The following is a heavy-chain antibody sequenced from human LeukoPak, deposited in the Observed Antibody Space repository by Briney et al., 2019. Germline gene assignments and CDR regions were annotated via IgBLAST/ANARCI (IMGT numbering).Heavy chain of an antibody. J-gene: IGHJ4*02. D-gene: IGHD3-22*01. Sequence: PGGSLRLSCAASGFTFSSYAMHWVRQVPGKGLEWVAVIWYDGSNKYYADSVKGRFTISRDNSKDTLYLQMNSLRAEDTAVYYCAKDISSYYFDSSAYYYGGYFDYWGQGTLVTVSS. CDR3: AKDISSYYFDSSAYYYGGYFDY. CDR1: GFTFSSYA. V-gene: IGHV3-33*06. CDR2: IWYDGSNK.